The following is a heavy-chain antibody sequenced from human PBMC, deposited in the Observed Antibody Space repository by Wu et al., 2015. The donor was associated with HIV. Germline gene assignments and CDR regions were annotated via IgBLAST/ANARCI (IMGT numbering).Heavy chain of an antibody. D-gene: IGHD6-19*01. CDR2: INPNNGGT. CDR1: GYTFIDYY. CDR3: ASYHSSGWYINYYYGMDV. J-gene: IGHJ6*02. Sequence: QVQLVQSGAEVKKPGASVKVSCKASGYTFIDYYMHWVRQAPGQGLEWMGWINPNNGGTDYAQKFQGRVTMTRDTSISTAYMELSRLRSEDTAVYYCASYHSSGWYINYYYGMDVWGQGTTVTVSS. V-gene: IGHV1-2*02.